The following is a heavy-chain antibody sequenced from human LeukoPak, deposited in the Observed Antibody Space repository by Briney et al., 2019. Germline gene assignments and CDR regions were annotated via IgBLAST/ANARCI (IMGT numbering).Heavy chain of an antibody. D-gene: IGHD4-17*01. V-gene: IGHV4-38-2*02. Sequence: KPSETLSLTCSVSGDSVGSPYYWGWGRQPPGKGLEGIASIFHSGYTYQNPSLKSRVTLSVDTSRNQFSLKLTSVTAAETALYYCARAVTGEPDYFDFWGQGTLATVSS. CDR1: GDSVGSPYY. CDR2: IFHSGYT. J-gene: IGHJ4*02. CDR3: ARAVTGEPDYFDF.